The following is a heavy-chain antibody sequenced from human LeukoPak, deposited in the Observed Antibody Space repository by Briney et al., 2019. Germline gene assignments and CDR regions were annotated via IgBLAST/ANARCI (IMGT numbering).Heavy chain of an antibody. CDR1: GFTFSSCA. V-gene: IGHV3-23*01. J-gene: IGHJ3*02. D-gene: IGHD3-22*01. CDR2: ISDGGGTT. CDR3: ARDSYYYDTSDYYNAFDI. Sequence: GGSLRLSCAASGFTFSSCAMSWVRQAPGKGLEWVSGISDGGGTTNYADAVKGRFTISRDKSKNTLYLQMNSLRAEDTAVYYCARDSYYYDTSDYYNAFDIWGQGTMVTVSS.